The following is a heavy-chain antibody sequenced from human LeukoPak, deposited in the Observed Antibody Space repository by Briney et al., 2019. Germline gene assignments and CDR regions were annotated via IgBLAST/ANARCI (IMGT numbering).Heavy chain of an antibody. CDR2: IYYSGST. J-gene: IGHJ6*02. CDR3: ARKAVLRYFDWLSQRYGMDV. Sequence: SETLSLTCTVSGVSISSGDYYWSWIRQPPGKGLEWIGYIYYSGSTYYNPSLKSRVTISVDTSKNQFSLKLSSVTAADTAVYYCARKAVLRYFDWLSQRYGMDVWGQGTTVTVSS. CDR1: GVSISSGDYY. D-gene: IGHD3-9*01. V-gene: IGHV4-30-4*01.